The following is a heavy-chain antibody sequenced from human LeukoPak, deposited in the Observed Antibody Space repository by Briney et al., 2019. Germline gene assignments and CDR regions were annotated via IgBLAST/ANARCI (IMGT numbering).Heavy chain of an antibody. CDR3: AKDRGGSGWYKGGFDY. V-gene: IGHV3-30*02. D-gene: IGHD6-19*01. J-gene: IGHJ4*02. CDR1: GFTFSSYG. CDR2: IRYDGSNK. Sequence: PGGSLRLSCAASGFTFSSYGMHWVRQAPGKGLEWVAFIRYDGSNKYYADSVKGRFTISRDNSKNTLYLQMNSLRVEDTAVYYCAKDRGGSGWYKGGFDYWGQGTLVTVSS.